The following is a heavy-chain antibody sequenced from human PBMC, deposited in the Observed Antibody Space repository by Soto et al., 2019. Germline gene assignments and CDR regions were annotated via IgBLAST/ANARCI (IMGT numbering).Heavy chain of an antibody. CDR2: IYSSGNT. D-gene: IGHD3-16*02. J-gene: IGHJ6*02. V-gene: IGHV4-4*07. Sequence: SETLSLTCTVSGASVTSYYWSWIRQPAGKGLDWIGRIYSSGNTDYNPSLKSRVTLSLDTSQNKVSLKLNSVTAADTGISYCARDDVGPYRMDVWGQGTTVTVSS. CDR3: ARDDVGPYRMDV. CDR1: GASVTSYY.